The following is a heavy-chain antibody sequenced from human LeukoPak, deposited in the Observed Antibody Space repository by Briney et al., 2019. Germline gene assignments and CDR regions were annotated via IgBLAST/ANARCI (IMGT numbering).Heavy chain of an antibody. CDR3: ARDQTVGATTFSNY. J-gene: IGHJ4*02. CDR2: ISGSGGST. CDR1: GFTFSSYA. Sequence: GGSLRLSCAASGFTFSSYAMSWVRQAPGKGLEWVSAISGSGGSTYYADSVKGRFTISRNNSKNTLYLQMNSLRAEDTAVYYCARDQTVGATTFSNYWGQGTLVTVSS. V-gene: IGHV3-23*01. D-gene: IGHD1-26*01.